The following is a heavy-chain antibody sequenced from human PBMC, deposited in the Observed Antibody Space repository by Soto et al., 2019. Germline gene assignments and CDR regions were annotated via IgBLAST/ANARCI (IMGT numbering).Heavy chain of an antibody. CDR3: ARDYRSGGSTMDV. CDR1: GGTFSSYA. CDR2: IIPIFGTA. Sequence: SVKVSCKASGGTFSSYAISWVRQAPGQRLEWMGGIIPIFGTANYAQKFQGRVTITADESTSTVYMELSSLRSEDTAVYYCARDYRSGGSTMDVWGQGTTVTVSS. D-gene: IGHD2-15*01. V-gene: IGHV1-69*13. J-gene: IGHJ6*02.